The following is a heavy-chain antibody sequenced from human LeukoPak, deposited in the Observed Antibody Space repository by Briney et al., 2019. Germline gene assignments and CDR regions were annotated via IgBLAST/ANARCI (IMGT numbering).Heavy chain of an antibody. D-gene: IGHD3-9*01. CDR3: AKLDPSGDFYYYGMDV. V-gene: IGHV3-23*01. J-gene: IGHJ6*02. CDR2: ISGSGGRT. CDR1: GFTFSNYA. Sequence: TGGSLFLSCAASGFTFSNYAMSWVRQAPGKGLEWVSAISGSGGRTFYTDSVKGRFTISRDNSKNTLYLQMNSLRAEDTAVYYCAKLDPSGDFYYYGMDVWGQGTTVTVSS.